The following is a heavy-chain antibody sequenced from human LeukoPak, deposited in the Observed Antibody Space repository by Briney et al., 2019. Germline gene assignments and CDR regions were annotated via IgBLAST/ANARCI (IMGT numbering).Heavy chain of an antibody. V-gene: IGHV4-59*01. D-gene: IGHD6-19*01. Sequence: PSETLSLTCTVSGGSISSYYWSWIRQPPGKGLEWIGYIYYSGSTNYNPSLKSRVTISVDTSKNQFSLKLSSVTAADTAVYYCARGGGVAGTPYNPYDYWGQGTLVTVS. J-gene: IGHJ4*02. CDR2: IYYSGST. CDR1: GGSISSYY. CDR3: ARGGGVAGTPYNPYDY.